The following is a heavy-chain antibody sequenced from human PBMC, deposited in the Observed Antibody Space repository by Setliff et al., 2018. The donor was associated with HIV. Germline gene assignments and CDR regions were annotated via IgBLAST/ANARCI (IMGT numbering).Heavy chain of an antibody. Sequence: TLSLTCTVSGDSISSYYWSWIRQPPGKGLEWIGYIYTSGITDYNPSLKSRVTISGDTSKNQFSLKLSSVTAADTAVYYCARDPIGIAARNYYYYYYMDVWGKGTTVTVSS. J-gene: IGHJ6*03. V-gene: IGHV4-4*08. CDR3: ARDPIGIAARNYYYYYYMDV. CDR2: IYTSGIT. CDR1: GDSISSYY. D-gene: IGHD6-6*01.